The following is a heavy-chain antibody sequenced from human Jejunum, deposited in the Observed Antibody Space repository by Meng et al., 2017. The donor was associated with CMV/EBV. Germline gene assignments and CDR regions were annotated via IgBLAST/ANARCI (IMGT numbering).Heavy chain of an antibody. D-gene: IGHD5-12*01. Sequence: SYKATGYTFTDYFMWMRQAPEQGLEWVGWINFNSGATNYAQKFQGRVTMTRDMSVSTVYMEMSSLRPDDTAVYYCVAYSGSSFRFDPWGQGTLVTVSS. V-gene: IGHV1-2*02. CDR3: VAYSGSSFRFDP. J-gene: IGHJ5*02. CDR2: INFNSGAT. CDR1: GYTFTDYF.